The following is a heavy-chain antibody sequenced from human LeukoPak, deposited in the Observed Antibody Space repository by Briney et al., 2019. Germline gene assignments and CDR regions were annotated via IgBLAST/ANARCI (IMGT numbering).Heavy chain of an antibody. V-gene: IGHV3-11*04. CDR1: GFTFSDYY. CDR3: ARICSGGSCYNDAFHI. Sequence: KPGGSLRLSCAASGFTFSDYYMSWIRQAPGKGLEWVSYITSRGSTIYYADSVKGRFTISRDNAKNSLYLQMNSLRVEDTAVYYCARICSGGSCYNDAFHIWGQGTMVTVSS. J-gene: IGHJ3*02. D-gene: IGHD2-15*01. CDR2: ITSRGSTI.